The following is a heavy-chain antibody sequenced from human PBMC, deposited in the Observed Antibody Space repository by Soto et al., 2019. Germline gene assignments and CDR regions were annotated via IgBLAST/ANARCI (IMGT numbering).Heavy chain of an antibody. CDR2: NNHSGST. CDR1: GGSFSGYY. D-gene: IGHD6-13*01. Sequence: QVQLQQWGAGLLKPSETLSLTCAVYGGSFSGYYWSWIRQPPGKGLEWIGENNHSGSTNYNPSLKSRVTISVDTSKNQFSLKLSSVTAADTAVYYCARGSWGYSSSLKWFDPWGQGTLVTVSS. J-gene: IGHJ5*02. V-gene: IGHV4-34*01. CDR3: ARGSWGYSSSLKWFDP.